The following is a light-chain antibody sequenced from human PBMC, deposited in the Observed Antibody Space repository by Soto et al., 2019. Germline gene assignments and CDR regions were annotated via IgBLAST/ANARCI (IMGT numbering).Light chain of an antibody. CDR3: QQLTSYPVT. J-gene: IGKJ4*01. CDR1: QGISTY. CDR2: GAS. Sequence: DIQLTQSPSFLSASVGDRVTITCRASQGISTYLAWYQQKPGKAPELLIYGASTLQSGVPPRFSGSGSGTEFTLTINTLPTEDFEPYYCQQLTSYPVTFGGGTKVEI. V-gene: IGKV1-9*01.